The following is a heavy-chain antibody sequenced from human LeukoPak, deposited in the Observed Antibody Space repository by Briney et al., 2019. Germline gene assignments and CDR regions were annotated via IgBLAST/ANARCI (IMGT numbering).Heavy chain of an antibody. D-gene: IGHD3-22*01. J-gene: IGHJ3*02. CDR1: GFTFDDYG. CDR3: ASSYYYDSSGYFDAFDI. Sequence: GGSLRLSCAASGFTFDDYGMTWVRQSPGKGLEWVSGINWNGGSTGYADSVKGRFTISRDNAKNSLYLQMNSLRAEDTAVYYCASSYYYDSSGYFDAFDIWGQGTMVTVSS. V-gene: IGHV3-20*04. CDR2: INWNGGST.